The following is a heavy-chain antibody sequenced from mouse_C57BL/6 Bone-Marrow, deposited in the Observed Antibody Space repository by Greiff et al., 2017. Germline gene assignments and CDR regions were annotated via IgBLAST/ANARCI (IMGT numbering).Heavy chain of an antibody. V-gene: IGHV1-64*01. Sequence: QVQLQQPGAELVKPGASVKLSCTASGYTFTSYWMHWVKQRPGQGLEWIGMIHPNSGSTNYNEKFKSKATLTVDKSSSTAYMQRSSLTAEDSAVYYCAGRNPYWGQGTLVTVSA. CDR2: IHPNSGST. J-gene: IGHJ3*01. CDR1: GYTFTSYW. CDR3: AGRNPY.